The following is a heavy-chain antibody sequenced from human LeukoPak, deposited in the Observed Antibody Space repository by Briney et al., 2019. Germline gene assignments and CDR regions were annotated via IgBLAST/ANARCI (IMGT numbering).Heavy chain of an antibody. CDR3: AREIGYCSSTSCYYYYYYMDV. CDR2: IYTSGST. V-gene: IGHV4-4*07. CDR1: GGYISSYY. J-gene: IGHJ6*03. D-gene: IGHD2-2*01. Sequence: SETLSLTCTVSGGYISSYYWSWIRQPAGKGLEWIGRIYTSGSTNYNPSLKSRVTISVDQSKNQFSLKLSSVTAADTAVYYCAREIGYCSSTSCYYYYYYMDVWGKGTTVTVSS.